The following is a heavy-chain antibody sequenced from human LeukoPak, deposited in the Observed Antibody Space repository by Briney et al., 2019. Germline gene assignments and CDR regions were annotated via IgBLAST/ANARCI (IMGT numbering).Heavy chain of an antibody. CDR1: GDTFSGDY. D-gene: IGHD6-13*01. CDR2: INPNSGGT. V-gene: IGHV1-2*02. Sequence: ASLKVSSTASGDTFSGDYIHWVRQAPGQGLEWVGWINPNSGGTNYAQKFQGRVTMTRDTSISTSYMELSSLTSDDTAVYYCARASLASAGTRFWGQGTLVTVSS. CDR3: ARASLASAGTRF. J-gene: IGHJ4*02.